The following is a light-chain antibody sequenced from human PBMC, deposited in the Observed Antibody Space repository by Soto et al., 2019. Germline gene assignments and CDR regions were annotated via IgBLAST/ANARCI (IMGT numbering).Light chain of an antibody. V-gene: IGLV1-40*01. J-gene: IGLJ2*01. CDR3: QSYASSLSHVV. CDR1: SSNIGSYYD. Sequence: QSVLTQPPSVSGAPGQRVTIPCTGSSSNIGSYYDVHWYQQLPGTVPKLLIYGDNNRPSGVPDRFSGSKSGTSASLAITGLHADYDLDYYCQSYASSLSHVVFGWGTQLTVL. CDR2: GDN.